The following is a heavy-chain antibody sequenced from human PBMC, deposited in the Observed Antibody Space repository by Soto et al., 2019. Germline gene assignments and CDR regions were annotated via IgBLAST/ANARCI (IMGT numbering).Heavy chain of an antibody. D-gene: IGHD3-22*01. J-gene: IGHJ2*01. CDR1: GFTFSSYA. V-gene: IGHV3-23*01. CDR3: AKAPRDSSGLEWYFDL. Sequence: EVQLLESGGGLVQPGGSLRLSCAASGFTFSSYAMSWVRQAPGKGLEWVSAISGSGGSTYYADSVKGRFTISRDNSKNSVYLQMNSLRAEDTAVYYCAKAPRDSSGLEWYFDLWGRGTLVTVSS. CDR2: ISGSGGST.